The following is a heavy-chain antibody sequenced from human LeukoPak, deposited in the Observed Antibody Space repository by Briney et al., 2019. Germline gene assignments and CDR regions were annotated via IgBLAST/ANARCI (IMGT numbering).Heavy chain of an antibody. CDR2: INSNSGGT. Sequence: ASVKVSCKASGYTFTGYYMHWVRQAPGQGLEWVGWINSNSGGTNYAQKFQGRVTMTRDTSISTAYMELTRLRSDDTAVYYCARGLSSGPYGDYVPSFDYWGQGTLVTVSS. CDR1: GYTFTGYY. J-gene: IGHJ4*02. V-gene: IGHV1-2*02. CDR3: ARGLSSGPYGDYVPSFDY. D-gene: IGHD4-17*01.